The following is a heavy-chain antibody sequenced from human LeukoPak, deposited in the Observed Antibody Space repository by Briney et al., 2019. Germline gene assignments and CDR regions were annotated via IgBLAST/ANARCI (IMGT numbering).Heavy chain of an antibody. J-gene: IGHJ3*02. CDR2: INPNSGGT. D-gene: IGHD1-26*01. V-gene: IGHV1-2*02. Sequence: ASVKVSCKASGYTFTGYYMHWVRQAPGQGLEWMGWINPNSGGTNYAQKFQGRVTMTRDTSISTAYMELSRLRSDDTAVYYCAREWELRHAFDIWGQGTMVTVSS. CDR3: AREWELRHAFDI. CDR1: GYTFTGYY.